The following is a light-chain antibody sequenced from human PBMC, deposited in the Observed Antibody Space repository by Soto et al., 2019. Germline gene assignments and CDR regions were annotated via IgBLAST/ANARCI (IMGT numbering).Light chain of an antibody. V-gene: IGKV3-15*01. CDR1: QSVGSN. Sequence: EIVMTQSPATLSVSPGERATLSCRASQSVGSNLAWYKQKPGQAPRLLIYGASTRPTGIPARFSGSESGTEFTLTITSLQSEDFAFYYCQQYDNWPLTFGPGTKVDF. CDR2: GAS. CDR3: QQYDNWPLT. J-gene: IGKJ3*01.